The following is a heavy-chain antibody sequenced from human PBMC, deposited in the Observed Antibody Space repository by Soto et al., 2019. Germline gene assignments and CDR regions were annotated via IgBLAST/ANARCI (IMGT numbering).Heavy chain of an antibody. J-gene: IGHJ4*02. V-gene: IGHV4-34*01. CDR2: INHSGST. CDR3: ARVSWGTIKYFDY. Sequence: SETLSLTCAVYGGSFSGYYWSWIRQPPGKGLEWIGEINHSGSTNYSPSLKSRVTISVDTSKNQFSLKLSSVTAADTAVYYCARVSWGTIKYFDYWGQGTLVTVSS. D-gene: IGHD1-1*01. CDR1: GGSFSGYY.